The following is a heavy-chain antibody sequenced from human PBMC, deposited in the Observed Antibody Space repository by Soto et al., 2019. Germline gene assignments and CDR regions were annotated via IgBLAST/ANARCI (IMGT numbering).Heavy chain of an antibody. D-gene: IGHD6-13*01. J-gene: IGHJ1*01. CDR2: MNEDGRAK. Sequence: GGSLRLSFAAPGFTFRNFGMNWVRQAPGKGLEYVAHMNEDGRAKFYADSVKGRFTISRDNTKNSLYLQMNTLPVEDTAVYYCARDPGGYDIWGQGTLVTVSS. V-gene: IGHV3-7*01. CDR1: GFTFRNFG. CDR3: ARDPGGYDI.